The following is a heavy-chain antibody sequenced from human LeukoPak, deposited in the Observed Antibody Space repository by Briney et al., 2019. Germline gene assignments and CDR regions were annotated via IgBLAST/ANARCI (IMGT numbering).Heavy chain of an antibody. CDR1: GFTFSTSG. CDR3: ARARGISTGYRPIDY. V-gene: IGHV3-33*01. Sequence: GGSLRLSCAASGFTFSTSGMHWVRQAPGKGLEWVAVIWYDGSNKHYAESVKGRFSISRDNSKSTLYLQMNSLRAEDTAVYYCARARGISTGYRPIDYWGQGTLVTVSS. J-gene: IGHJ4*02. CDR2: IWYDGSNK. D-gene: IGHD3-22*01.